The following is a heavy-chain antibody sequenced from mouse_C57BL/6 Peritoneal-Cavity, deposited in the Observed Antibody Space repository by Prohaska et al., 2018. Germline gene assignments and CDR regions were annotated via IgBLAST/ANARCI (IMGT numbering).Heavy chain of an antibody. Sequence: GKGLEWLGVIWSGGSTDYNAAFISRLSISKDNSKSQVFFKMNSQEADDTAIYYCARGRVANYYFDYWGQGTTLTVSS. D-gene: IGHD1-1*01. CDR3: ARGRVANYYFDY. J-gene: IGHJ2*01. CDR2: IWSGGST. V-gene: IGHV2-2*01.